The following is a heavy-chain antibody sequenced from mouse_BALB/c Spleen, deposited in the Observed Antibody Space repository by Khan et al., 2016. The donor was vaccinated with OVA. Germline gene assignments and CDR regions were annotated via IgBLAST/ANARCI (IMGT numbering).Heavy chain of an antibody. V-gene: IGHV1S137*01. CDR2: ISTYYGDP. Sequence: QVQLQQSGAELVRPGVSVKISCKGSGYTFTDFAMHWVKQSHSKSLEWIGVISTYYGDPTYNQKFKDKATMTVDKSSSTAYMELGRLTSEDSAIYYCTRGSCKFRFAYWGQGTLVTVSA. CDR1: GYTFTDFA. CDR3: TRGSCKFRFAY. J-gene: IGHJ3*01.